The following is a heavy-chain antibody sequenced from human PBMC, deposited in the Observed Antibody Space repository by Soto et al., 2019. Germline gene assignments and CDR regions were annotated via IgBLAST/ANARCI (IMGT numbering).Heavy chain of an antibody. CDR2: VNAGDGNT. V-gene: IGHV1-3*01. Sequence: ASVKVSCKASGYSFSNYAVHWVRQAPGQRLEWMGWVNAGDGNTRYSQNFQGRVTITRDTSARTAYLELSSLRSEDTAVYYCARGHLAVVPVASWYYYMDVWGKGTTVTVSS. J-gene: IGHJ6*03. D-gene: IGHD2-2*01. CDR3: ARGHLAVVPVASWYYYMDV. CDR1: GYSFSNYA.